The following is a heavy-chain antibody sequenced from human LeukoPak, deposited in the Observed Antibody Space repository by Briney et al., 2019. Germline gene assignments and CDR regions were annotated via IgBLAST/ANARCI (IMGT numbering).Heavy chain of an antibody. Sequence: NTSETLSLTCTVSGGSISSYYWSWIRQPPGKGLEWIGYIYYSGSTNYNPSLKSRVTISVDTSKNQFSLKLSSVTAADTAVYYCARTLPCGGDCYSDLVSYYFDYWGQGTLVTVSS. D-gene: IGHD2-21*02. V-gene: IGHV4-59*01. J-gene: IGHJ4*02. CDR3: ARTLPCGGDCYSDLVSYYFDY. CDR1: GGSISSYY. CDR2: IYYSGST.